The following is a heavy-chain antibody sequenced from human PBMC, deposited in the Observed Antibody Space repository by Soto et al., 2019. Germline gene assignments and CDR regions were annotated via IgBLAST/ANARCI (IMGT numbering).Heavy chain of an antibody. CDR3: ARADYEILTGSYAMDV. D-gene: IGHD3-9*01. J-gene: IGHJ6*01. CDR2: VSTNGAT. CDR1: ADFISSYY. Sequence: SETLCITCTFSADFISSYYWNWIRQPAGKGLEWIGRVSTNGATNYNPSLESRVTMSVDTSKNQFSLKLTSVTAADTAVYFCARADYEILTGSYAMDVWGQGTTVTVSS. V-gene: IGHV4-4*07.